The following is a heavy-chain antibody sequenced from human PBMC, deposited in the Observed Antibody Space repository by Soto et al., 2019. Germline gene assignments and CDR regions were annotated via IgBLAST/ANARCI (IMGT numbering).Heavy chain of an antibody. Sequence: GGSLRLSCAASGFTFSSYAMSWVRQAPGKXLEWVSAISGSGGSTYYADSVKGRFTISRDNSKNTLYLQMNSLRAEDTAVYYCAKVSPRERPTVGSSYYYYYRMDVWGQRTTVTASS. CDR3: AKVSPRERPTVGSSYYYYYRMDV. CDR2: ISGSGGST. D-gene: IGHD4-4*01. J-gene: IGHJ6*02. V-gene: IGHV3-23*01. CDR1: GFTFSSYA.